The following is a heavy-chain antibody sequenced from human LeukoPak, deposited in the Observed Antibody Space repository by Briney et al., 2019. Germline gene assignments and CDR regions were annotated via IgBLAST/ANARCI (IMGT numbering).Heavy chain of an antibody. J-gene: IGHJ4*02. CDR2: ISSSAGYM. V-gene: IGHV3-21*01. Sequence: GGSLRLSCAASEFIFRDYHIHWVRQAPGKGLEWVSSISSSAGYMYYADSVKGRFTISRDNAKNSLYLQMNSLRAEDTAIYYCARGPWDYYDSSNYRTFDYWGQGTLVTVSS. CDR3: ARGPWDYYDSSNYRTFDY. D-gene: IGHD3-22*01. CDR1: EFIFRDYH.